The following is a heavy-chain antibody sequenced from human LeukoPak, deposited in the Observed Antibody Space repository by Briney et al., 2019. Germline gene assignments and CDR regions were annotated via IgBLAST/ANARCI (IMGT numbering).Heavy chain of an antibody. CDR1: GYTLTELS. V-gene: IGHV1-24*01. J-gene: IGHJ6*02. CDR2: FDPEDGET. CDR3: ATIKGGYDSSGYLPRGMDV. Sequence: GASVKVSCKVSGYTLTELSMHWVRQAPGKGLEWMGGFDPEDGETIYAQKFQGRVTMTEDTSTDTAYMELSSLRSEDTAVYYCATIKGGYDSSGYLPRGMDVWGQGTTVTVSS. D-gene: IGHD3-22*01.